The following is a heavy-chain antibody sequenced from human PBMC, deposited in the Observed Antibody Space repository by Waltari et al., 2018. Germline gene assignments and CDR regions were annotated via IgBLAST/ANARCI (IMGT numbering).Heavy chain of an antibody. J-gene: IGHJ6*03. V-gene: IGHV3-15*01. CDR2: IKSKTDGGTT. D-gene: IGHD1-1*01. Sequence: EVQLVESGGGLVKPGGSLRLSCAASGFTFSNAWMSWVRQAPGKGLEWVGRIKSKTDGGTTDYAAPVKGRFTISRDDSKNTLYLQMNSLKTEDTAVYYCTTEAQLELPYYYYYMDVWGKGTTVTVSS. CDR3: TTEAQLELPYYYYYMDV. CDR1: GFTFSNAW.